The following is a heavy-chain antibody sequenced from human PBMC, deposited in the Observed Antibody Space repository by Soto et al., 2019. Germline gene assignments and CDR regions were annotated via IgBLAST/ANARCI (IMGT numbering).Heavy chain of an antibody. CDR1: GFTFSSYA. CDR2: ISYDGSNK. CDR3: ARSRLATISWGDFDY. V-gene: IGHV3-30-3*01. D-gene: IGHD5-12*01. Sequence: QVQLVESGGGVVQPGRSLRLSCAASGFTFSSYAMHWVRQAPGKGLEWVAVISYDGSNKYYADSVKGRFTISRDNSKNKLYLQVNSLRAEDTAVYYCARSRLATISWGDFDYWGQGTLVTVSS. J-gene: IGHJ4*02.